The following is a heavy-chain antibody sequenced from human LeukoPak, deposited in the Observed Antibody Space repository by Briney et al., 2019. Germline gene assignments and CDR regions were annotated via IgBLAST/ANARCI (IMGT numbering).Heavy chain of an antibody. J-gene: IGHJ4*02. D-gene: IGHD2-15*01. Sequence: ASVKVSCKASGYTFTGYYIHWVRQAPGQGLEWMGWINPNSGGTNFAQKFQGRVTMTRDTSISTAYMDLASLRSDDTAVYYCTIFGYCNSSSCLGDHWGQGTLVTVSS. CDR1: GYTFTGYY. CDR3: TIFGYCNSSSCLGDH. V-gene: IGHV1-2*02. CDR2: INPNSGGT.